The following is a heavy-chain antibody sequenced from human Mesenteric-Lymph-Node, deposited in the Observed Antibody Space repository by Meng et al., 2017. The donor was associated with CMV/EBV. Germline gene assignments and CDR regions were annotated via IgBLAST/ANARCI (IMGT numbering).Heavy chain of an antibody. CDR2: IKSKTDGGTT. D-gene: IGHD3-10*01. CDR3: TTAGGA. CDR1: GFTFSSYW. J-gene: IGHJ5*02. V-gene: IGHV3-15*01. Sequence: GESLKISCAASGFTFSSYWMSWVRQAPGKGLEWVGRIKSKTDGGTTDYAAPVKGRFTISRDDSNNTLYLQMNSLKTEDTAVFYCTTAGGAWGQGTLVTVSS.